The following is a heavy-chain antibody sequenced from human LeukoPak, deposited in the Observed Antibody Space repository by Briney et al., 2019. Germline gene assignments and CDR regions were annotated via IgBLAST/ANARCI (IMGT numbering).Heavy chain of an antibody. CDR2: ISGDGSTT. Sequence: GGSLRLSCAVSGFTFRNYWMYWVRQAPGEALVWVSRISGDGSTTTYADTVKGRLTISRDNAKNTLYLQMNSLRADDTAVYYCASSLLGVSPWGQGTLVTVSS. CDR3: ASSLLGVSP. D-gene: IGHD3-3*01. J-gene: IGHJ4*02. CDR1: GFTFRNYW. V-gene: IGHV3-74*01.